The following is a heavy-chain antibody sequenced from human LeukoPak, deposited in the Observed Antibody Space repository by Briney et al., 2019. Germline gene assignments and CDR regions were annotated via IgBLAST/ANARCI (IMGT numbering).Heavy chain of an antibody. CDR2: INFRGGTT. D-gene: IGHD1/OR15-1a*01. Sequence: GRSLRLSCAASGFTFSNFAMSWVRQAPGKGLEWVSSINFRGGTTYYADSVKGRFTISRDNSKNTLYLQMNSLRAEDAAVYYCAKGEQGVDYWGQGTLVTVSS. J-gene: IGHJ4*02. CDR1: GFTFSNFA. V-gene: IGHV3-23*01. CDR3: AKGEQGVDY.